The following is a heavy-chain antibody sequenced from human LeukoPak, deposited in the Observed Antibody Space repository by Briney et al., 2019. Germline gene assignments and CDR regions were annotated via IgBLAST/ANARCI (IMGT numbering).Heavy chain of an antibody. Sequence: GGSLRLSCAASGFAFTTYTMNWVRQAPGKGLEWVSCISSSGTTIYYADSVRGRFTISRDNAKNSLYLQMNSLRAEDTAIYYCARDQGYYYYYMDVWGKGTTVTVSS. CDR3: ARDQGYYYYYMDV. CDR2: ISSSGTTI. V-gene: IGHV3-48*01. CDR1: GFAFTTYT. J-gene: IGHJ6*03.